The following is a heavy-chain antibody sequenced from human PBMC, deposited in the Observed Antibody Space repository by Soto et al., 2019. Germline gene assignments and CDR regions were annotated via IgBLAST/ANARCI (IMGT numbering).Heavy chain of an antibody. CDR3: AKDVFGSGSYYIFFEK. J-gene: IGHJ4*02. Sequence: PGGSLRLSCAASGFTFSSYAMSWVRQAPGKGPEWVSAISGSGGSTYYADFVKGRFTISRDNSKNTLYLQMNSLRAEDTAVYYCAKDVFGSGSYYIFFEKWGQGTLVIVSS. D-gene: IGHD3-10*01. V-gene: IGHV3-23*01. CDR2: ISGSGGST. CDR1: GFTFSSYA.